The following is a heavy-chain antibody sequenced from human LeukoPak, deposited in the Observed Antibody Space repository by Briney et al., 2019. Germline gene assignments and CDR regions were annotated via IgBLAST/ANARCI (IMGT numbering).Heavy chain of an antibody. D-gene: IGHD2-2*01. CDR2: ISAYNGNT. CDR1: GYTFTRYG. Sequence: ASVKVSCKASGYTFTRYGISWVRQAPGQGLEWMGWISAYNGNTNYAQKLQGRVTMTTDTSTSTAYMELRSLRSEESVVYYCARDLGSTSLYLDYWGQGTLVTVSS. CDR3: ARDLGSTSLYLDY. V-gene: IGHV1-18*04. J-gene: IGHJ4*02.